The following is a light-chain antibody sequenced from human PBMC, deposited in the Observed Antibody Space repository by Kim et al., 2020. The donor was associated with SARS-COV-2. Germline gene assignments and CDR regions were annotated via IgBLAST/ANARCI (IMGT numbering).Light chain of an antibody. CDR1: QTVTSNY. CDR3: QQYGSTPQT. Sequence: EIVLTQSPGTVSLSPGERATLSCRASQTVTSNYVAWYQHKPGQAPRLLIYNGSRRATGIPDRFSGSGSGTDFTLTISRLEPEDFAVYFCQQYGSTPQTFGQGTKLEI. J-gene: IGKJ2*01. V-gene: IGKV3-20*01. CDR2: NGS.